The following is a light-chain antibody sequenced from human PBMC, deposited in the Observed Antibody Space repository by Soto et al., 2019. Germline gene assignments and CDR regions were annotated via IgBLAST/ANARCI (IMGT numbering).Light chain of an antibody. J-gene: IGKJ1*01. Sequence: DIQMTQSPSSLSASIRDRVTITCRANQDFSNYLASNQQKPGRLPKLLIHGASNLQSGVPSRFSGSGSGTDFTLTVSSLQPEDVATDYCQKYNSALETFGQGTKVEI. CDR3: QKYNSALET. CDR1: QDFSNY. V-gene: IGKV1-27*01. CDR2: GAS.